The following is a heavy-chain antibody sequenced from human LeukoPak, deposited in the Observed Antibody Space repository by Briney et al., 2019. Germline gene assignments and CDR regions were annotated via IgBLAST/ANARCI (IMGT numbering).Heavy chain of an antibody. J-gene: IGHJ4*02. CDR2: FDPEDGET. D-gene: IGHD2-15*01. CDR1: GYTLTELS. V-gene: IGHV1-24*01. CDR3: ATAPYCSGGSCYRGVGFDY. Sequence: ASVKVSCKVSGYTLTELSMHWVRQAPGKGLKWMGGFDPEDGETIYAQKFQGRVTMTEDTSTGTAYMELSSLRSEDTAVYYCATAPYCSGGSCYRGVGFDYWGQGTLVTVSS.